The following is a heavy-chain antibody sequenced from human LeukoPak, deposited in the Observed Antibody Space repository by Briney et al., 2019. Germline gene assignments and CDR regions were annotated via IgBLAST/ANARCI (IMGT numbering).Heavy chain of an antibody. CDR3: ARAYYYDSRGYYTFDY. Sequence: PSETLSLTCTVSGGSVSSGGYYWRWIRQPPGKGLEWIGYIYYSGSTTYNPSLKSRVTISVDTSKNQFSLKLSSVTAADTAVYYCARAYYYDSRGYYTFDYWGQGTLVTVSS. CDR2: IYYSGST. J-gene: IGHJ4*02. V-gene: IGHV4-61*08. D-gene: IGHD3-22*01. CDR1: GGSVSSGGYY.